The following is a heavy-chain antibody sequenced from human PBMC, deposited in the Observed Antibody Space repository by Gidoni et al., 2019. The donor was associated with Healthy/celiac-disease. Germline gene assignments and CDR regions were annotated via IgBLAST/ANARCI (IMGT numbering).Heavy chain of an antibody. J-gene: IGHJ3*02. CDR3: AKYVALYDAEGAHPDAFDI. V-gene: IGHV3-23*01. Sequence: KGRFTISRDNSKNTLYLQMNSLRAEDTAVYYCAKYVALYDAEGAHPDAFDIWGQGTMVTVSS. D-gene: IGHD3-22*01.